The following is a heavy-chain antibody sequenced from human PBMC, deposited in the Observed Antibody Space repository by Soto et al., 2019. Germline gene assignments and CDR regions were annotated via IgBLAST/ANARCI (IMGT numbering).Heavy chain of an antibody. CDR2: IIPIFGTA. V-gene: IGHV1-69*13. J-gene: IGHJ6*02. D-gene: IGHD3-10*01. CDR3: ARSSITMVRGVSHYGMDV. Sequence: SVKVSCKASGGTFSSYAISWVRQAPGQGLEWMGGIIPIFGTANYAQKFQGRVTITADESTSTAYMELSSLRSEDTAVYYCARSSITMVRGVSHYGMDVWGQGTTVTVSS. CDR1: GGTFSSYA.